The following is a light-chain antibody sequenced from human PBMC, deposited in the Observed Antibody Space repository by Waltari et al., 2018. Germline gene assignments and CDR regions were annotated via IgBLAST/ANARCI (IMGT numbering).Light chain of an antibody. CDR1: QSISIY. Sequence: TCRASQSISIYLNWYQQKPGKAPNLLIYGASNLRSGVPSRFSGSGSGTDFTLTIGSLQPEDFATYYCQQPYSVPPTFGQGTRLESK. CDR2: GAS. J-gene: IGKJ5*01. CDR3: QQPYSVPPT. V-gene: IGKV1-39*01.